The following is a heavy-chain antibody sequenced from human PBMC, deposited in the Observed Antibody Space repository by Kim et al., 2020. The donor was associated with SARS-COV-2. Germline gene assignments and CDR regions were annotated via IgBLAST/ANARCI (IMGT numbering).Heavy chain of an antibody. D-gene: IGHD6-19*01. J-gene: IGHJ6*02. CDR3: ATAVAVTGRSSDYYYYYGMDV. CDR1: GYTLTELS. Sequence: ASVKVSCKVSGYTLTELSMHWVRQAPGKGLEWMGGFDPEDGETIYAQKFQDRVTMTEDTSTDTAYMELSSLRSEDTAVYYCATAVAVTGRSSDYYYYYGMDVWGQGTTVTVSS. V-gene: IGHV1-24*01. CDR2: FDPEDGET.